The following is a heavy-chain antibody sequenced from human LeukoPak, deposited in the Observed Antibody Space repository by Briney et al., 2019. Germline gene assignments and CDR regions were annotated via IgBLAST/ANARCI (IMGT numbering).Heavy chain of an antibody. CDR2: IYTSGST. V-gene: IGHV4-61*02. CDR1: GGSISSGSYY. Sequence: KPSQTLSLTCTVSGGSISSGSYYWSWIRQPAGKGLEWIGRIYTSGSTNYNPSLKSRVTISVDTSKNQFSLKLSSVTAADTAVYYCARPHQVPYSGSYGDAFDIWGQGTMVTVSS. CDR3: ARPHQVPYSGSYGDAFDI. J-gene: IGHJ3*02. D-gene: IGHD1-26*01.